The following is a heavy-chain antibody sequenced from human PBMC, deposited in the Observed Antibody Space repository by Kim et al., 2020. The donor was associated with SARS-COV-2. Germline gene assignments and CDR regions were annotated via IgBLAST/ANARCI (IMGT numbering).Heavy chain of an antibody. CDR1: GFTFSSYS. V-gene: IGHV3-48*02. Sequence: GGSLRLSCAASGFTFSSYSMNWVRQAPGKGLEWVSYISSSSSTIYYADSVKGRFTISRDNAKNSLYLQMNSLRDEDTAVYYCARGYCSSTSCYYYYYYGMDVWGQGTTVTVSS. CDR2: ISSSSSTI. D-gene: IGHD2-2*01. J-gene: IGHJ6*02. CDR3: ARGYCSSTSCYYYYYYGMDV.